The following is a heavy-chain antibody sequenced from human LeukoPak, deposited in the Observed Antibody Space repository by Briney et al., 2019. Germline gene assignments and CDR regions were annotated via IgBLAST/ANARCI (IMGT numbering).Heavy chain of an antibody. CDR1: GFTVSDNY. CDR3: AKLPSSGWLDY. D-gene: IGHD6-19*01. V-gene: IGHV3-53*01. Sequence: GGSLRLSCVVSGFTVSDNYMSWVRQAPGKGLEWVSAFYSGGDTYYTGSVKGRFIISRDSSKNTLYLQMNNLRPEDTAMYYCAKLPSSGWLDYWGQGTLVTVSS. CDR2: FYSGGDT. J-gene: IGHJ4*02.